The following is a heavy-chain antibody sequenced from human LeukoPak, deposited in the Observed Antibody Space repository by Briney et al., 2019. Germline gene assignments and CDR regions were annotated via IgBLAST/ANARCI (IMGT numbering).Heavy chain of an antibody. CDR1: GGSITSYY. D-gene: IGHD2-2*01. J-gene: IGHJ4*02. Sequence: SQTLSLTCSVSGGSITSYYWSWIRQPPGKGLEWIGFIYYSANANYNPSLKSRVTISVDTSKNHLSLKLNSVTAADTAVYYCASHSSLGGPLAHFDSWGQGRLVAVSS. CDR2: IYYSANA. CDR3: ASHSSLGGPLAHFDS. V-gene: IGHV4-59*08.